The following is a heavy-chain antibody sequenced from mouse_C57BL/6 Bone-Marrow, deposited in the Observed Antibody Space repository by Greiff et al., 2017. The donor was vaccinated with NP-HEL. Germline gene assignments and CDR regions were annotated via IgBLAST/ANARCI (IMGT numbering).Heavy chain of an antibody. V-gene: IGHV1-81*01. CDR2: IYPRSGNT. D-gene: IGHD2-4*01. CDR1: GYTFTSYG. J-gene: IGHJ2*01. CDR3: ARDPLFLYYDYYFDY. Sequence: VQRVESGAELARPGASVKLSCTASGYTFTSYGISWVKQRTGQGLEWIGEIYPRSGNTYYNEKFKGKATLTADKSSSTAYMELRSLTSEDSAVYFCARDPLFLYYDYYFDYWGQGTTLTVSS.